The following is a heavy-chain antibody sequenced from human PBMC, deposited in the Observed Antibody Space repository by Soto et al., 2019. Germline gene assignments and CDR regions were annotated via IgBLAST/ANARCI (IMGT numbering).Heavy chain of an antibody. V-gene: IGHV4-30-2*01. CDR1: GGSISSGGYS. CDR3: ARWAGSGYNVDY. D-gene: IGHD3-22*01. Sequence: SETLSLTCAVSGGSISSGGYSWSWIRQPPGKGLEWIGYIYHSGSTYYNPSLKSRVTISVDTSKNQFSLKLSPVTAADTAVYYCARWAGSGYNVDYWGQGTLVTVSS. J-gene: IGHJ4*02. CDR2: IYHSGST.